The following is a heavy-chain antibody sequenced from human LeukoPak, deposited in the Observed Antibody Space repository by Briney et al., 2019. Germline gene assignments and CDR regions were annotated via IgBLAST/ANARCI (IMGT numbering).Heavy chain of an antibody. CDR3: ARAIAAAGDINWFDP. J-gene: IGHJ5*02. CDR1: GYTFASYA. V-gene: IGHV7-4-1*02. D-gene: IGHD6-13*01. CDR2: INTNTGNP. Sequence: ASVKVSCKASGYTFASYAMNWVRQAPGQGLEWMGWINTNTGNPTYAQGFTGRFVFSLDTSVSTAYLQISSLKAEDTAVYYCARAIAAAGDINWFDPWGQGTLVTVSS.